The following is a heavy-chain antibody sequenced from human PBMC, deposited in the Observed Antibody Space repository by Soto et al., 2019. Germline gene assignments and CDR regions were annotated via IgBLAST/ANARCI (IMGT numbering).Heavy chain of an antibody. CDR1: GFTFSSYG. J-gene: IGHJ4*02. CDR2: ISYDGSNK. CDR3: AKTMVRGVTPPFDY. V-gene: IGHV3-30*18. Sequence: SLRLSCAASGFTFSSYGMHWVRQAPGKGLEWVAVISYDGSNKYYADSVKGRFTISRDNSKNTLYLQMNSLRAEDTAVYYCAKTMVRGVTPPFDYWGQGTLVTVSS. D-gene: IGHD3-10*01.